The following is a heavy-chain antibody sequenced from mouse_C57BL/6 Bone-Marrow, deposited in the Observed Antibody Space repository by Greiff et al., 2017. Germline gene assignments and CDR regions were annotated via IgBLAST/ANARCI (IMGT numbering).Heavy chain of an antibody. J-gene: IGHJ3*01. V-gene: IGHV1-82*01. CDR2: IYPGAGGT. CDR3: ARPYYYRGFAY. Sequence: QVQLKQSGPELVKPGASVKISCKASGYAFSSSWMNWGQPRPGKGLAWIGRIYPGAGGTNYNGKFKGKATLTADNSSSTAYMQLSSLTSEDSAVYFCARPYYYRGFAYWDQGTLVTGSA. D-gene: IGHD1-1*01. CDR1: GYAFSSSW.